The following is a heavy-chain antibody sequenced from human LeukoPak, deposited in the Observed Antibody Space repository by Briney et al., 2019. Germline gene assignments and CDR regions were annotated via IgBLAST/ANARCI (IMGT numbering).Heavy chain of an antibody. CDR3: ARGYSYGPDAFDI. CDR2: ISSSSSYI. V-gene: IGHV3-21*01. D-gene: IGHD5-18*01. Sequence: PGGSLRLSCAASGFTFSSYSMNWVRQAPGRGLEWVSSISSSSSYIYYADSVKGRFTISRDNAKNSLYLQMNSLRAEDTAVYYCARGYSYGPDAFDIWGQGTMVTVSS. CDR1: GFTFSSYS. J-gene: IGHJ3*02.